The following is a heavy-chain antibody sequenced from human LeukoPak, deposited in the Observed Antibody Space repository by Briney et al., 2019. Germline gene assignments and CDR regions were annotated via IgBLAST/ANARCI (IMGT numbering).Heavy chain of an antibody. Sequence: GGSLRLSCAASGFTFSSHAMSWFRQAPAKGLEWVSAISGSGGSTYYADSVKGRFTISRDNSKNTLYLQMNSLRAEDTAVYYCAKEGSGWYNYYYYYMDVWGKGTTVTVSS. V-gene: IGHV3-23*01. D-gene: IGHD6-19*01. CDR3: AKEGSGWYNYYYYYMDV. J-gene: IGHJ6*03. CDR2: ISGSGGST. CDR1: GFTFSSHA.